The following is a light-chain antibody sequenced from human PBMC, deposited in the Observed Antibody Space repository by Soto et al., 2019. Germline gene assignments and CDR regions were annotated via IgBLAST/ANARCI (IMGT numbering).Light chain of an antibody. CDR2: DAS. CDR3: QPYSRVWP. V-gene: IGKV1-5*01. Sequence: SAATVSSSVEDRVTITCRASQSISRGLAWYQQKPGKAPNLLIYDASTLESGVPSRFSGSGSGTEFTLTISCLPPDDFATYYCQPYSRVWPFGQGTKLDIK. CDR1: QSISRG. J-gene: IGKJ1*01.